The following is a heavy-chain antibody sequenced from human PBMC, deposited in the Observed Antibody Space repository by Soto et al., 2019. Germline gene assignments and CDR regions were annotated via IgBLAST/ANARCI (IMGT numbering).Heavy chain of an antibody. V-gene: IGHV4-61*01. CDR2: VYHTGRT. J-gene: IGHJ4*02. CDR3: ARDFAYFDS. CDR1: GGSFKGGSYS. Sequence: SETLSLTCTVSGGSFKGGSYSWSWIRQPPGKGLEWIGYVYHTGRTSYNPSLKSRVSISMDTSKNQFSLNLDSVTAADTAVYFCARDFAYFDSWGQGTLVTVSS. D-gene: IGHD3-3*01.